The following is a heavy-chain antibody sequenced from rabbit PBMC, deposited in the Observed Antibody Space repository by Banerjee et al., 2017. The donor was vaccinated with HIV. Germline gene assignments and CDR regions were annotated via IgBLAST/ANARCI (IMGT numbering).Heavy chain of an antibody. CDR1: TFSFSNIYY. Sequence: QSLEESGGDLVKPGASLTLTCTASTFSFSNIYYMCWVRQAPGKGLQWIACIYTGSSGSTYYASWAKGRFTISKPSSTTVTLQMTSLTAADTATYFCARDRGVTGYYFNLWGQGTLVTVS. CDR2: IYTGSSGST. CDR3: ARDRGVTGYYFNL. D-gene: IGHD1-1*01. V-gene: IGHV1S40*01. J-gene: IGHJ4*01.